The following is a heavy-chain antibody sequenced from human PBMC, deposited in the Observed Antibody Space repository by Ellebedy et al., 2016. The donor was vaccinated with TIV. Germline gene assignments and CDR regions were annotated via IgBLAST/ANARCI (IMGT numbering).Heavy chain of an antibody. D-gene: IGHD3-9*01. Sequence: GESLKISCAASGFTFSSYAMHWVRQAPGKGLEYVSAISSNGGSTYYANSVKGRFTISRDNSKNTLYLQMGSLRAEDMAVYYCARGWADFDWLSPAFDYWGQGTLVTVSS. CDR3: ARGWADFDWLSPAFDY. CDR1: GFTFSSYA. J-gene: IGHJ4*02. CDR2: ISSNGGST. V-gene: IGHV3-64*01.